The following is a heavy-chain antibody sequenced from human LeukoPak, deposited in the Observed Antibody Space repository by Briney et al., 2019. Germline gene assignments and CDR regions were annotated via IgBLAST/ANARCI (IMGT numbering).Heavy chain of an antibody. CDR2: IYPGDSDT. V-gene: IGHV5-51*01. CDR3: ARHFRYSSSWYPGYFDY. Sequence: GESLKISCKGSGYSFTSYWIGWVRQMPGKGLEWMGIIYPGDSDTRYSPSFQGQVTISGDKSISTAYLQWSSLKASDTAMYYCARHFRYSSSWYPGYFDYWGQGTLVTVSS. D-gene: IGHD6-13*01. J-gene: IGHJ4*02. CDR1: GYSFTSYW.